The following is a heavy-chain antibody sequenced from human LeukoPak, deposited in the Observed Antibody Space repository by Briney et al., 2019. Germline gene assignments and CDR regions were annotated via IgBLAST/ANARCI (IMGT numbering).Heavy chain of an antibody. Sequence: SETLSLTCSVSGVSISSYYWSWIRQPPGKGLEWIGYVHNRGITKYNPSLKGRVTMSVDTSKSQFSLKLTSVTAADTAVYFCAGDPAGDYGYWGQGTLVTVSS. CDR3: AGDPAGDYGY. CDR2: VHNRGIT. J-gene: IGHJ4*02. V-gene: IGHV4-59*01. CDR1: GVSISSYY. D-gene: IGHD4-17*01.